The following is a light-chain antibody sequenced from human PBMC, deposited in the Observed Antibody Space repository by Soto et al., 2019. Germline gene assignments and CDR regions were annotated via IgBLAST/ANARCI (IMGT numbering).Light chain of an antibody. J-gene: IGKJ1*01. CDR1: ENVRTF. Sequence: VLTQSPATLSLSPGERATLSCRASENVRTFVDWYQQKPGRAPRLLIYGASNRATDIPARFSGSGSGTDFTLTISNLEPEDFAVYYCQQHSHWPPWTFGQGTRVEIQ. CDR3: QQHSHWPPWT. V-gene: IGKV3-11*01. CDR2: GAS.